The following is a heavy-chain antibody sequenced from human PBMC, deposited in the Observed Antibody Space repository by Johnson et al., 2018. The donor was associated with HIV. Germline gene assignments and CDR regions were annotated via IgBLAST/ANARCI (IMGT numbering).Heavy chain of an antibody. CDR2: IRSEDNTYAT. D-gene: IGHD5-24*01. Sequence: VQLVESGGGLVQPGGSLRLSCAASGFTFSGSAMHWVRQASGKGLEWVGRIRSEDNTYATAYAASVKGRFTISRDDSKNTAYLQMNSLKTEDTALYYCAKIRGEMATTDAFDIWGQGTMVTVSS. CDR3: AKIRGEMATTDAFDI. V-gene: IGHV3-73*01. CDR1: GFTFSGSA. J-gene: IGHJ3*02.